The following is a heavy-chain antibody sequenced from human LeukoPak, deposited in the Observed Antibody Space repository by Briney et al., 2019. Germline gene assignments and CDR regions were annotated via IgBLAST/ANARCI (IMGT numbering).Heavy chain of an antibody. Sequence: SETLSLTCAVYGGSFSGYYWSWIRQPPGKGLEWIGYIYYSGSTNYNPSLKSRVTISVDTSKNQFSLKLSSVTAADTAVYYCARSITMIVAFDYWGQGTLVTVSS. CDR3: ARSITMIVAFDY. CDR1: GGSFSGYY. J-gene: IGHJ4*02. D-gene: IGHD3-22*01. CDR2: IYYSGST. V-gene: IGHV4-59*01.